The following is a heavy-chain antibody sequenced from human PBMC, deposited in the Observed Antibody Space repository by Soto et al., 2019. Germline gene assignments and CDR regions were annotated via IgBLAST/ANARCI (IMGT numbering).Heavy chain of an antibody. CDR2: LYDVDGT. J-gene: IGHJ3*01. Sequence: DVQLVESGGGLIQPGGSLRLSCAAFGLTVSGQKYMAWVRQAPGKGLEWVSGLYDVDGTYYADSVKGRFTVSSDSSKTIVYLEMNNLRPDDTAIYYCATWVLQEQAYDVWGLGTTVTVSS. V-gene: IGHV3-53*01. D-gene: IGHD4-4*01. CDR3: ATWVLQEQAYDV. CDR1: GLTVSGQKY.